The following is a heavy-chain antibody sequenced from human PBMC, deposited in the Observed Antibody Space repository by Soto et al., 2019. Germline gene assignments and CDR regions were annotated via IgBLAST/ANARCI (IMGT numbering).Heavy chain of an antibody. CDR3: ARVPVEWELRSSLMYYYYYGMDV. V-gene: IGHV4-34*01. Sequence: QVQLQQWGAGLLKPSETLSLTCAVYGGSFSGYYWSWIRQPPGKGLEWIGEINHSGSTNYNPSLKSRVTISVDTSKNQFSLKLSSVTAADTAVYYCARVPVEWELRSSLMYYYYYGMDVWGQGTTVTVSS. CDR1: GGSFSGYY. CDR2: INHSGST. J-gene: IGHJ6*02. D-gene: IGHD1-26*01.